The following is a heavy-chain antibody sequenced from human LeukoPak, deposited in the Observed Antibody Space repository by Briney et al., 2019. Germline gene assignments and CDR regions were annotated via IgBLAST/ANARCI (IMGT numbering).Heavy chain of an antibody. CDR1: GYSISSGYY. Sequence: SETLSLTCTVSGYSISSGYYWGWIRQPPGKGLEWIGSIYHSGSTYYNPSLKSRVTISVDTSKNQFSLKLSSVTAADTAVYYCASTYGDLDAFDIWGQATMVTVSS. D-gene: IGHD4-17*01. V-gene: IGHV4-38-2*02. CDR3: ASTYGDLDAFDI. CDR2: IYHSGST. J-gene: IGHJ3*02.